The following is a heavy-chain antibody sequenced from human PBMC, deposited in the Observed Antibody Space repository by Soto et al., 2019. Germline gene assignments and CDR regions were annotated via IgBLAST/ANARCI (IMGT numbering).Heavy chain of an antibody. Sequence: EVPLVESGGGLVQPGGSLRLSCAASGFTFSNYWMYWVRQAPGKGLVWVSRTNSDGSTSSYADSVKGRFTISRDNAKTTLYLQMNSLRAEDTAVYYCARGDCVGGSCYSLAGSFYYYMDVWGKGTTVTVFS. D-gene: IGHD2-15*01. CDR3: ARGDCVGGSCYSLAGSFYYYMDV. V-gene: IGHV3-74*01. J-gene: IGHJ6*03. CDR2: TNSDGSTS. CDR1: GFTFSNYW.